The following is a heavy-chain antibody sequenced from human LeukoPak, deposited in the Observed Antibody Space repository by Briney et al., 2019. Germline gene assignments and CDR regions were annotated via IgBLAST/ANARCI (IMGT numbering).Heavy chain of an antibody. J-gene: IGHJ4*02. CDR3: ARVGSWYYFDY. CDR1: GGSISSYY. D-gene: IGHD6-13*01. Sequence: SETLSPTCTVSGGSISSYYWSWIRQPPGRGLEWIGYIYYSGSTNYNPSLKNRVTISVDTSKNQFSLKLSSVTAADTAVYYCARVGSWYYFDYWGQGTLVTVSS. V-gene: IGHV4-59*01. CDR2: IYYSGST.